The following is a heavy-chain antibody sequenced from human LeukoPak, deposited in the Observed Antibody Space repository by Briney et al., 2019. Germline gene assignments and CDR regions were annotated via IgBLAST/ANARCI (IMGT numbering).Heavy chain of an antibody. CDR2: ISAYNGNT. CDR1: GHTFPSYG. CDR3: ALDSSGYNY. V-gene: IGHV1-18*01. D-gene: IGHD3-22*01. J-gene: IGHJ4*02. Sequence: ASVKVSCKASGHTFPSYGISWVRQAPGQGLEWMGWISAYNGNTNYAQKLQGRVTMTTDTATSTAYMELRSLRSDDTAVYYCALDSSGYNYWGQGTLVTVSS.